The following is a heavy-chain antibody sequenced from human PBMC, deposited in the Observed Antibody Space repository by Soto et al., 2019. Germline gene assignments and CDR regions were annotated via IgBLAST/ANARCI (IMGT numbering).Heavy chain of an antibody. CDR1: GFTFTDYA. J-gene: IGHJ4*02. CDR3: AREPPPGSTGLLGY. V-gene: IGHV3-30-3*01. D-gene: IGHD2-2*01. Sequence: QVQLVESGGGVVQPGRSLRLSCAASGFTFTDYAMHWVRQAPGKGLEWVAFISYDGSNKYFADSVKGRFTISRDNSKNTLYLHMNSRRAEDTAVYYCAREPPPGSTGLLGYWGQGTLVTVSS. CDR2: ISYDGSNK.